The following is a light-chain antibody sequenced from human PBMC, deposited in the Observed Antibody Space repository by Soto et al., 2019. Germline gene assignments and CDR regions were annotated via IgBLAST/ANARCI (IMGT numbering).Light chain of an antibody. Sequence: EIVLTQSPCTLSLSPGERSTLSCRASQSVSSSYLAWYQQKPGQAPRLLIYGASSRATGIPDRFSGSGSGTDFTLTISRLEPEDFAVYYCQQCGSSPITFGQGTRLEIK. V-gene: IGKV3-20*01. CDR3: QQCGSSPIT. J-gene: IGKJ5*01. CDR1: QSVSSSY. CDR2: GAS.